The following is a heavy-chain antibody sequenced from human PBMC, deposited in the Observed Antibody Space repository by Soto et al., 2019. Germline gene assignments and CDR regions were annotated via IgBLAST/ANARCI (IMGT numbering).Heavy chain of an antibody. J-gene: IGHJ4*02. Sequence: PSVKVSCKASGGTFSSYAISWVRQAPGQGLEWMGGIIPIFGTANYAQKFQGRVTITADESTSTAYMELSSLRSEDTAVYYCARDYYDSSGYYLFLYWGQGTLVTVSS. CDR3: ARDYYDSSGYYLFLY. V-gene: IGHV1-69*13. CDR1: GGTFSSYA. D-gene: IGHD3-22*01. CDR2: IIPIFGTA.